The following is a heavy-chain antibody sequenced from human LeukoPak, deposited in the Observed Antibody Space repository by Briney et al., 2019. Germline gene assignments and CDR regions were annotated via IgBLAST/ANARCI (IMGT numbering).Heavy chain of an antibody. CDR2: ISYDGSNK. D-gene: IGHD2-8*01. Sequence: PGGSLRLSCAASGFTFSSYAMHWVRQAPGKGLEGLAVISYDGSNKYYADSVKGRFTISRDNSKNTLYLQMNSLRADDTAVYYCARDYCTNGVCAFDYWGQGTLVTVSS. J-gene: IGHJ4*02. CDR3: ARDYCTNGVCAFDY. CDR1: GFTFSSYA. V-gene: IGHV3-30-3*01.